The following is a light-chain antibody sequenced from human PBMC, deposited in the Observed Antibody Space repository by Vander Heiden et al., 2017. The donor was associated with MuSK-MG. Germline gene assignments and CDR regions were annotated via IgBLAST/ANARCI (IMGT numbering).Light chain of an antibody. CDR2: GAS. V-gene: IGKV3-15*01. CDR3: QQYYTSPPIT. CDR1: QSVRSN. J-gene: IGKJ4*01. Sequence: TVITQSPATLSVSPAESATLSCRASQSVRSNLAWYKQKPGQSPRLLIYGASTRDTGIPARFSGSGYGIDFTLTISSLQTEDFAVYYCQQYYTSPPITFGGGTKVEIK.